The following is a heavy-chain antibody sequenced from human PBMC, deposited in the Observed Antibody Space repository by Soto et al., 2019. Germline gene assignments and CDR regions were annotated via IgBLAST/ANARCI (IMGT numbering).Heavy chain of an antibody. Sequence: SETLSLTCTVSGASISVHFWSWIRQPAGKGLEWMGRFYASGRTNYNPSLKSRVTMSVDTSKNQFSLRLNSVTAADTAVYFCARDSETYYYFQHWGQGSLVTVSS. CDR3: ARDSETYYYFQH. CDR1: GASISVHF. V-gene: IGHV4-4*07. J-gene: IGHJ1*01. CDR2: FYASGRT. D-gene: IGHD3-10*01.